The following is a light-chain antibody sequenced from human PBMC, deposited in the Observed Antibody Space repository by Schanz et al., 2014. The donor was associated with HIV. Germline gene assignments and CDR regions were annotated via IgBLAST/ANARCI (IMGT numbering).Light chain of an antibody. J-gene: IGLJ2*01. Sequence: QSVLTQPASVSGSPGQSITISCTGTSSDVGDYDYVSWYQQHQGKAPKLMIYDVTYRPSGVSNRFSGSKSGDTASLTISGLQAEDEADYYCSSYTSSSTVVFGGGTKLTVL. V-gene: IGLV2-14*01. CDR3: SSYTSSSTVV. CDR2: DVT. CDR1: SSDVGDYDY.